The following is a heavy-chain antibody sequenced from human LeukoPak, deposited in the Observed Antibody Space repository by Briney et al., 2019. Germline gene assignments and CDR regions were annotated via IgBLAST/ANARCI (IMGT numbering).Heavy chain of an antibody. V-gene: IGHV3-23*01. D-gene: IGHD6-13*01. CDR2: ISGSGGST. CDR1: GFTFSSYA. Sequence: GGSLRLSCAASGFTFSSYAMSWVRQAPGKGLEWVSAISGSGGSTYYADSVKGRFTTSRDNSKNTLYLQMNSLRAEDTAVYYCAKTGTPWYYFDYWGQGTLVTVSS. J-gene: IGHJ4*02. CDR3: AKTGTPWYYFDY.